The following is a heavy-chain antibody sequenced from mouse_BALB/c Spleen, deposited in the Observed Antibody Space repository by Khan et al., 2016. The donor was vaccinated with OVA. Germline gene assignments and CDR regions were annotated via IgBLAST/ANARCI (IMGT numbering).Heavy chain of an antibody. CDR3: ARTGGNFRWYFDV. CDR1: GFTFSNFG. CDR2: MSSGSSTI. Sequence: EVKLVESGGGLVQPGGSRKLSCAASGFTFSNFGMHWVRQAPKKGLEWVAYMSSGSSTIYYVDTVKGRFTISRDNLKNILFLQMTSLRSEDTAMYYCARTGGNFRWYFDVWGEGTSVTVSS. V-gene: IGHV5-17*02. J-gene: IGHJ1*01.